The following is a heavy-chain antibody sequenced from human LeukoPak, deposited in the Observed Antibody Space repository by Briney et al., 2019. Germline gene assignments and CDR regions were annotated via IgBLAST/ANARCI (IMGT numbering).Heavy chain of an antibody. D-gene: IGHD6-19*01. V-gene: IGHV1-3*01. CDR2: INAGNGNT. J-gene: IGHJ4*02. CDR3: ARGTGYSSGWSAFDY. Sequence: ASVKVSCRASGYPFTSYAMHWVRQAPGQRLEWMGWINAGNGNTKYSQKFQGRVTITRDTSASTAYMELSSLRSEDTAVYYCARGTGYSSGWSAFDYWGQGTLVTVSS. CDR1: GYPFTSYA.